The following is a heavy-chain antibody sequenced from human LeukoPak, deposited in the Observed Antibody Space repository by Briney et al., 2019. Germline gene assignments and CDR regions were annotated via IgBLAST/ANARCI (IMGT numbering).Heavy chain of an antibody. CDR1: GFTFSSYA. D-gene: IGHD3-3*01. CDR2: ISGSGGST. J-gene: IGHJ4*02. V-gene: IGHV3-23*01. CDR3: AKDRNFWGGLSFDY. Sequence: GGSLRLSCAASGFTFSSYAMSWVRQAPGKGLEWVSAISGSGGSTYYADSVKGRFTISSDNSKNTLYLQMNSLRAEDTAVYYCAKDRNFWGGLSFDYWGQGTLVTVSS.